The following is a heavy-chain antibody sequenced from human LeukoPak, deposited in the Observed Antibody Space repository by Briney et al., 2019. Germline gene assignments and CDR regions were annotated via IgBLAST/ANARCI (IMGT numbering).Heavy chain of an antibody. CDR2: INPNSGGT. CDR1: GYTFTGYY. J-gene: IGHJ5*02. V-gene: IGHV1-2*02. CDR3: ARAYCSSTSCRRDWFDP. D-gene: IGHD2-2*01. Sequence: ASVKVSCKASGYTFTGYYMHWVRQAPGQGLEWMGWINPNSGGTNYAQKFQGRVTMTRDTSISTAYMELSRLRSDDTAVYYCARAYCSSTSCRRDWFDPWGQGTLVTVSS.